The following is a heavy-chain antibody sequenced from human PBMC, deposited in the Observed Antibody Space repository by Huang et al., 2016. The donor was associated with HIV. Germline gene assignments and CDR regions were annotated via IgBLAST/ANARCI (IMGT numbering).Heavy chain of an antibody. D-gene: IGHD2-8*02. Sequence: EVQLVESGGGLIQPGGSLRRSCAASGFTVSTNSLIYSGGTTYYADSVKGRFTISRDDSENTLYLHMTSLRAGDTAVYYCAKEGDTGAALGYWGQGTLVTVS. CDR1: GFTVSTN. CDR2: IYSGGTT. J-gene: IGHJ4*02. V-gene: IGHV3-53*01. CDR3: AKEGDTGAALGY.